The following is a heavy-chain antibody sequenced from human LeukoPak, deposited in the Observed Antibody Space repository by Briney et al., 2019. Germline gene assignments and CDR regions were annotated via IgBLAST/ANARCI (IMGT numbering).Heavy chain of an antibody. CDR1: GGAISSSSYY. V-gene: IGHV4-39*01. Sequence: PSETVSLTCTVSGGAISSSSYYWGLIRQPPGKGLEWIGSIYYSGSTYYNPSLKSRVTISVDTSKNQFSLKLSSVTAADTAVYYCANGAYGDYASYFDYWGQGTLVTVSS. CDR2: IYYSGST. D-gene: IGHD4-17*01. CDR3: ANGAYGDYASYFDY. J-gene: IGHJ4*02.